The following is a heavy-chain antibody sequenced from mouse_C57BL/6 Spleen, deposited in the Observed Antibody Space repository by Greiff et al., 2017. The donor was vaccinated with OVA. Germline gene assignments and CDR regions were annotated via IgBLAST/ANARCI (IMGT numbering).Heavy chain of an antibody. CDR3: ASFYGNWYFDV. J-gene: IGHJ1*03. V-gene: IGHV5-17*01. Sequence: EVHLVESGGGLVKPGGSLKLSCAASGFTFSDYGMHWVRQAPEKGLEWVAYISSGSSTIYYADTVKGRFTISRDNAKNTLFLQMTSLRSEDTAMYYCASFYGNWYFDVWGTGTTVTVSS. CDR1: GFTFSDYG. CDR2: ISSGSSTI. D-gene: IGHD1-1*02.